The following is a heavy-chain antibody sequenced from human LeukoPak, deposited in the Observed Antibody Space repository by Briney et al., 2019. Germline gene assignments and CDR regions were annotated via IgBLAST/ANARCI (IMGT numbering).Heavy chain of an antibody. J-gene: IGHJ3*02. V-gene: IGHV3-23*01. CDR3: AKSGYSSGWFRAFDI. Sequence: GGSLRLSCTTSGFIFNYYAMSWVRQAPGKGLGWVSGISGSDGSTYYADSVKGRFSISRDNSKKTLFLQMNSLRAEDTAVYYCAKSGYSSGWFRAFDIWGQGTLVTVSS. D-gene: IGHD6-19*01. CDR1: GFIFNYYA. CDR2: ISGSDGST.